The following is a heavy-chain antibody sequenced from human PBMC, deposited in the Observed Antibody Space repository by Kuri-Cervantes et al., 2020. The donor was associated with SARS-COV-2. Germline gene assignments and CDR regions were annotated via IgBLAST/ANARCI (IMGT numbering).Heavy chain of an antibody. CDR2: ISAYNGNT. Sequence: ASVKVSCKASGYTFPSYGISWVRQAPGQGLEWMGWISAYNGNTNYAQKLQDRVTMTTDTSTSTAYMELKSLRSDDPAVYYCARDAGYYDSSGYRYYFDYWGQGTLVTVSS. V-gene: IGHV1-18*01. CDR3: ARDAGYYDSSGYRYYFDY. CDR1: GYTFPSYG. D-gene: IGHD3-22*01. J-gene: IGHJ4*02.